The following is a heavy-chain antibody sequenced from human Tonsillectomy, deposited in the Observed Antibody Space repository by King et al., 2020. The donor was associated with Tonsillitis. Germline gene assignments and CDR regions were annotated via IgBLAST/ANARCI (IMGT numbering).Heavy chain of an antibody. CDR3: AREYGTPLSYHS. V-gene: IGHV4-38-2*02. CDR1: GYSISDGYY. J-gene: IGHJ4*02. CDR2: IYQSGNA. Sequence: QLQESGPGLVKPSETLSLTCSVFGYSISDGYYWGWIRQPPGKGLEWIGSIYQSGNAHYNPSLKSRVTLSVDTSKNQFSLKLSLVTAADTAVYYCAREYGTPLSYHSWGRGALVTVSS. D-gene: IGHD3-10*01.